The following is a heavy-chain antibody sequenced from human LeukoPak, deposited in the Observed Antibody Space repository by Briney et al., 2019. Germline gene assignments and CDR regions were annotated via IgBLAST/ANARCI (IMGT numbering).Heavy chain of an antibody. CDR3: ARDQTDKGDAFDM. CDR1: GGSISSGDYS. D-gene: IGHD2-21*02. Sequence: SETLSLTCAVSGGSISSGDYSWSVIRQPPGKGLEWIGYIYHSGSTYYNPSLKSRVTISIDTSKNQFSLKLSSVTAADTAVYYCARDQTDKGDAFDMWGQGRMVTVSS. CDR2: IYHSGST. J-gene: IGHJ3*02. V-gene: IGHV4-30-2*01.